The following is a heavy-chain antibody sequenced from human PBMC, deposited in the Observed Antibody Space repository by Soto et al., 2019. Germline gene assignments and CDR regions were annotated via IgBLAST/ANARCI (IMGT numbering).Heavy chain of an antibody. CDR1: GYTFTSYA. D-gene: IGHD6-6*01. V-gene: IGHV1-3*01. J-gene: IGHJ5*02. Sequence: ASVKVSCKASGYTFTSYAMHWVRQAPGQRLEWMGWINAGNGNTKYSQKFQGRVTITRDTSASTAYMELSSLRSGDTAVYYCARFIAARPGRWFDPWGQGTLVTVSS. CDR3: ARFIAARPGRWFDP. CDR2: INAGNGNT.